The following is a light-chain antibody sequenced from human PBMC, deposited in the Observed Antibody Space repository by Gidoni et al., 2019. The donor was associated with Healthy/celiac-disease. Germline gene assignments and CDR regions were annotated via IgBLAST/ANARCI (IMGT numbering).Light chain of an antibody. J-gene: IGKJ4*01. CDR3: QQRSNWPPLLT. Sequence: EIVLRQSPDTLSLSPGERATLSCSASQSVSRYLAWYQQKPGQAPRLRIYDASNRATGIPARFSGSGSGTDFTLTLSSLEPEDFAVYYCQQRSNWPPLLTFGGGTKVEIK. V-gene: IGKV3-11*01. CDR2: DAS. CDR1: QSVSRY.